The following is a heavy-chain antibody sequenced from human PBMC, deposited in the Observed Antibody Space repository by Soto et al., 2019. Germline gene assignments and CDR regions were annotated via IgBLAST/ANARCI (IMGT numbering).Heavy chain of an antibody. CDR1: GYSFTSYW. CDR2: IYPGDSDT. V-gene: IGHV5-51*01. D-gene: IGHD2-2*01. CDR3: ARGYCTTTICDPWFDP. Sequence: GESLKIACTGVGYSFTSYWIGWVRQMPGKGLEWMGIIYPGDSDTRYSPSFQGQVTFSADKSITTSYLQWSSLKASDTAMYYCARGYCTTTICDPWFDPWGQGTLVTVSS. J-gene: IGHJ5*02.